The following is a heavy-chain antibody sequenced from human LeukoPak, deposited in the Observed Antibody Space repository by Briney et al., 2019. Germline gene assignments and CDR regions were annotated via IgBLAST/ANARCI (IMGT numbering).Heavy chain of an antibody. J-gene: IGHJ4*02. V-gene: IGHV1-46*01. CDR1: GYTFTSDH. Sequence: GASVQVSFKTSGYTFTSDHMHWVRQAPGQGLEWVAIIKSTGDTTVYAQKFQGRVIVTRDTSTSTVYMDLSSLSSEDTAVYYCVREDAHTYYFDFWGPGTQVTVSS. CDR2: IKSTGDTT. CDR3: VREDAHTYYFDF. D-gene: IGHD2-2*01.